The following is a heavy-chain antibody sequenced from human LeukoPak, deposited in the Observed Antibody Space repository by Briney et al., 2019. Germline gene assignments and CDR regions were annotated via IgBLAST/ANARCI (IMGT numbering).Heavy chain of an antibody. CDR1: GGSISSGDYC. Sequence: SGTLSLTCTVSGGSISSGDYCWSWIRQPPGKGLEWIGYIYYSGSTYYNPSLKSRVTISVDTSKNQFSLKLSSVTAADTAVYYCARDTVTTFGYYYGMDVWGQGTTVTVSS. CDR2: IYYSGST. D-gene: IGHD4-17*01. V-gene: IGHV4-30-4*01. J-gene: IGHJ6*02. CDR3: ARDTVTTFGYYYGMDV.